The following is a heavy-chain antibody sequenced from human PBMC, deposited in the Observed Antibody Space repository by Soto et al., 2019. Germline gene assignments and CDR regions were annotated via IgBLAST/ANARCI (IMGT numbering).Heavy chain of an antibody. J-gene: IGHJ6*02. D-gene: IGHD5-18*01. V-gene: IGHV3-30*18. Sequence: QVQLVESGGGVVQPGRSLRLSCAASGFTFSSYGMHWVRQAPGKGLEWVAIISYDGSNKYYADSVKSRFTISRDNSKNTLYLQMSSMRAEDTAVYYCAKGRRTGYSYGPGGGMDVWGQGTTVTVSS. CDR2: ISYDGSNK. CDR3: AKGRRTGYSYGPGGGMDV. CDR1: GFTFSSYG.